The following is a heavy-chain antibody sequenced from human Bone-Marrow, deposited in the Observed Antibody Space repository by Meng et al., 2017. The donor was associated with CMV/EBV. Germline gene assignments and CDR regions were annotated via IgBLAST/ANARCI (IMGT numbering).Heavy chain of an antibody. D-gene: IGHD1-26*01. Sequence: SETLSLTCAVYGGSFSGYYWSWIRQAPGKGLEWIGEINHSGSTKYNPSLKSRVTISVDKSTPQFSLKLSSVTAADTAVYYVARALRCWVLHLFDPWVQGTLVTVSS. V-gene: IGHV4-34*01. CDR1: GGSFSGYY. CDR2: INHSGST. CDR3: ARALRCWVLHLFDP. J-gene: IGHJ5*02.